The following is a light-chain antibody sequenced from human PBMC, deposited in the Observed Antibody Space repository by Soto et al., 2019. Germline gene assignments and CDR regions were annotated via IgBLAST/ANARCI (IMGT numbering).Light chain of an antibody. CDR1: SSDVVGYNY. J-gene: IGLJ1*01. V-gene: IGLV2-14*03. CDR3: SSYTTSNTRQIV. CDR2: DVS. Sequence: QSVLTQPASVSGSPGQSITISCTGTSSDVVGYNYVSCYQHHPGKAPKFVIYDVSNRPSGVSNLFSGSKSGNTASLTISGLQPEDEADYYCSSYTTSNTRQIVFGTGTKVTVL.